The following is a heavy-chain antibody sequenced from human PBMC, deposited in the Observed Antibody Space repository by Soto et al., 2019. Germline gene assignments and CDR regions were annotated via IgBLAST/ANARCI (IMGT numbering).Heavy chain of an antibody. J-gene: IGHJ5*02. CDR1: GGSISTYY. V-gene: IGHV4-59*01. CDR2: IYYTGST. Sequence: TSETLSLTCTVSGGSISTYYWSWIRQPPGKGLEWIGYIYYTGSTNYNPSLKSRVTISVDTSKNQFSLKLSSVTAADTAVYYCARASGCSGDSCAFDPWGQGTLVTSPQ. D-gene: IGHD2-15*01. CDR3: ARASGCSGDSCAFDP.